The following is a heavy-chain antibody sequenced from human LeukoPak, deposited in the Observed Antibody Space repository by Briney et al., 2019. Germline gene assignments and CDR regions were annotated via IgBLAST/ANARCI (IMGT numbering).Heavy chain of an antibody. Sequence: ASVKVSCKASGYTFTGYYMHWVRQAPGQGLEWMGWMNPNSGNTGYAQKFQGRVTITRNTSISTAYMELSSLRSEDTAVYYCARGHRGVAGTDYWGQGTLVTVSS. V-gene: IGHV1-8*03. CDR1: GYTFTGYY. CDR3: ARGHRGVAGTDY. CDR2: MNPNSGNT. J-gene: IGHJ4*02. D-gene: IGHD6-19*01.